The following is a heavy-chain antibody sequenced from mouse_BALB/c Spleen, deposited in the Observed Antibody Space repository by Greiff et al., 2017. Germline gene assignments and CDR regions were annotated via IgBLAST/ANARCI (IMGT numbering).Heavy chain of an antibody. CDR3: ARALDSSGYETWFAY. CDR1: GFTFSDYY. Sequence: VQLKESGGGLVKPGGSLKLSCAASGFTFSDYYMYWVRQTPEKRLEWVATISDGGSYTYYPDSVKGRFTISRDNAKNNLYLQMSSLKSEDTAMYYCARALDSSGYETWFAYWGQGTLVTVSA. J-gene: IGHJ3*01. CDR2: ISDGGSYT. V-gene: IGHV5-4*02. D-gene: IGHD3-2*01.